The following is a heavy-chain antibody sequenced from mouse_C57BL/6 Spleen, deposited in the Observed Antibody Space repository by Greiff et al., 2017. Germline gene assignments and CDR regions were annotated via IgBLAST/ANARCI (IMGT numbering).Heavy chain of an antibody. Sequence: VQLQQSGPELVKPGASVKISCKASGYAFSSSWMNWVKQRPGKGLEWIGRIYPGDGDTNYNGKFKGKATLTADKSSSTAYMQLSSLTSEDSAVYFCARSGTTVVATYLFDYWGQGTTLTVSS. CDR2: IYPGDGDT. V-gene: IGHV1-82*01. J-gene: IGHJ2*01. D-gene: IGHD1-1*01. CDR3: ARSGTTVVATYLFDY. CDR1: GYAFSSSW.